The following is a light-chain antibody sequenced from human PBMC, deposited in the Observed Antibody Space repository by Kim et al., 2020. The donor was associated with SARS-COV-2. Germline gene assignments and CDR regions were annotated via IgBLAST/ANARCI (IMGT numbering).Light chain of an antibody. CDR3: QQRSNWIT. CDR2: DAS. J-gene: IGKJ5*01. Sequence: WSPGERATLSCRASQGVSSYLAWYQQKPGQAPRLLIYDASNGATGIPARFSGSGSGTDFTLTISGLEPEDFAVYYCQQRSNWITFGQGTRLEIK. CDR1: QGVSSY. V-gene: IGKV3-11*01.